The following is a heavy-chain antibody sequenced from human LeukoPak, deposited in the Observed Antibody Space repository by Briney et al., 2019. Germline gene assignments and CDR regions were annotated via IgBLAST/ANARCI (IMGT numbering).Heavy chain of an antibody. V-gene: IGHV3-15*01. CDR3: TAGLGKSGFDY. Sequence: GGSLRLSCAASGFSFTNAWMSWVRQAPGEGLEWVARIKSKTDGGTTDYAAPVKGRFTISTDDSKNTLYLQMNSLKTEDTAVYYCTAGLGKSGFDYWGQGALVTVSS. D-gene: IGHD7-27*01. CDR1: GFSFTNAW. CDR2: IKSKTDGGTT. J-gene: IGHJ4*02.